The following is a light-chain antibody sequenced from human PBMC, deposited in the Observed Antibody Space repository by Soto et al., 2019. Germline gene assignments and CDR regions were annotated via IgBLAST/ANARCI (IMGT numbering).Light chain of an antibody. CDR3: QQYNDWPLPT. V-gene: IGKV3-15*01. J-gene: IGKJ4*01. CDR1: HSVITN. Sequence: EIVMTQSPATLFVSPGERVTLSCRASHSVITNLAWYQHKPGQAPGLLIYGASTRAAGIPARFSGSGSGTEFTLTISSLESEDFGFYYCQQYNDWPLPTFGGGTKVEIK. CDR2: GAS.